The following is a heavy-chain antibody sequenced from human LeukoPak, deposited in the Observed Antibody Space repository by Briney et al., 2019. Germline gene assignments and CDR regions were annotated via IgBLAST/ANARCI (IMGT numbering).Heavy chain of an antibody. CDR3: AKRDYYYYMDV. CDR2: IHYDGTNK. V-gene: IGHV3-30*02. J-gene: IGHJ6*03. CDR1: GFTFSTYG. Sequence: PGGSLRLSCAASGFTFSTYGMHWVRQAPGKGLEWVTSIHYDGTNKYYAEAVKGRFTISRDNSKNTLYLQMNSLRADDTAVYYCAKRDYYYYMDVWGKGTTVTISS.